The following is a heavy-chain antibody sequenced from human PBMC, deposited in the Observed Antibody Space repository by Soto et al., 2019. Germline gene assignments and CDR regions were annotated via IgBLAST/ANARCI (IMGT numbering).Heavy chain of an antibody. CDR3: VPPPYSSRLDY. Sequence: SGGSLRLSCAASGFTFSSYAMSWVRQAPGKGLEWVSAISGSGGSTYYADSVKGRFTISRDNSKNTLYLQMNSLRAQDTAVYYCVPPPYSSRLDYWGQGTLVTVSS. D-gene: IGHD6-13*01. V-gene: IGHV3-23*01. CDR1: GFTFSSYA. CDR2: ISGSGGST. J-gene: IGHJ4*02.